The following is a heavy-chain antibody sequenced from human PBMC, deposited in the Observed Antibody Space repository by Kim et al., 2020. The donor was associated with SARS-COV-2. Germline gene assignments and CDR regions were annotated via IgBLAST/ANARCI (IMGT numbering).Heavy chain of an antibody. Sequence: GGSLRLSCVVSGFTVSNSHMSWVRQAPGKGLGWVSAIRDDSDTTHYADSVRGRFTISRDNSKNTLFLQINSLRAEDTAIYFCAKMSWSHSSGQGDHWGQGTLVTVSS. CDR1: GFTVSNSH. CDR3: AKMSWSHSSGQGDH. D-gene: IGHD6-19*01. J-gene: IGHJ4*02. CDR2: IRDDSDTT. V-gene: IGHV3-23*01.